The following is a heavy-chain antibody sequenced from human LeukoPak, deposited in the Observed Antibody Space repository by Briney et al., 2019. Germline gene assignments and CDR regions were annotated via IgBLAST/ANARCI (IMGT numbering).Heavy chain of an antibody. CDR2: INPNSGGT. Sequence: GASVKVSCKASGYTFTGYYMHWVRQAPGQGLEWMGWINPNSGGTNYAQKFQGWVTMTRDTSISTAYMELSRLRSDDTAVYYCARDPGPMVRGVITLGQGTLVTVSS. V-gene: IGHV1-2*04. CDR1: GYTFTGYY. D-gene: IGHD3-10*01. J-gene: IGHJ5*02. CDR3: ARDPGPMVRGVIT.